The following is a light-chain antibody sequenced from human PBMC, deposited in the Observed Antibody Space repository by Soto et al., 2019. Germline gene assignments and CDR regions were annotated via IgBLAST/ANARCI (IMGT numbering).Light chain of an antibody. CDR1: QSISTW. CDR3: QQYSTSPFT. V-gene: IGKV1-5*03. J-gene: IGKJ4*01. Sequence: EIQMTQSPSTLSASVGDSVTITCRASQSISTWLAWYQQKPGKAPKLLIYTASSLESGVPSRFSGSGSGTEFTLTINSLQPDDFATYYCQQYSTSPFTFGGGTTVEIK. CDR2: TAS.